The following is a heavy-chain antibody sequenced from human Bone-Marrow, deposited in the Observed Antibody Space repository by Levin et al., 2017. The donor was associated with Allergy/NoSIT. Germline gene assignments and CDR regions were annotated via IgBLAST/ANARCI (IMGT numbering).Heavy chain of an antibody. V-gene: IGHV3-21*01. D-gene: IGHD1-26*01. CDR1: GFTFSSYS. J-gene: IGHJ4*02. CDR2: ISSSSSYI. Sequence: GESLKISCAASGFTFSSYSMNWVRQAPGKGLEWVSSISSSSSYIYYADSVKGRFTISRDNAKNSLYLQMNSLRAEDTAVYYCAREGQWELLPMRYWGQGTLVTVSS. CDR3: AREGQWELLPMRY.